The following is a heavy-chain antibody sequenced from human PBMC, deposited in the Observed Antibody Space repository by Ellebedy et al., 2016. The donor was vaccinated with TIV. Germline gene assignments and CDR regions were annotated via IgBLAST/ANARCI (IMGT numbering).Heavy chain of an antibody. CDR2: LSSDGTEE. Sequence: GGSLRLSCAASGFTFRSYGLHWVRQAPGKGLEWVALLSSDGTEEYYGDSVKGRFTISRDNSKNTLYLHVTSLRSEDTAFYYCARDRYGYGNFDFWGQGTLVTVSS. CDR1: GFTFRSYG. J-gene: IGHJ4*02. CDR3: ARDRYGYGNFDF. D-gene: IGHD5-18*01. V-gene: IGHV3-30*03.